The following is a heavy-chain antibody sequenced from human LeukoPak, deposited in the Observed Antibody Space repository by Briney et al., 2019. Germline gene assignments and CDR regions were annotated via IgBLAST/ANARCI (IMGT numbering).Heavy chain of an antibody. V-gene: IGHV4-34*01. Sequence: SETLSLTCAVYGGSFSGYYWSWIRQPPGKGLEWIGEVNHSGSTNYNPSLKSRVTISVDTSKNQFSLKLSSVTAADTAVYYCARLGDIVVVPAPPGAYSFDYWGQETLVTVSS. CDR2: VNHSGST. CDR3: ARLGDIVVVPAPPGAYSFDY. J-gene: IGHJ4*02. D-gene: IGHD2-2*01. CDR1: GGSFSGYY.